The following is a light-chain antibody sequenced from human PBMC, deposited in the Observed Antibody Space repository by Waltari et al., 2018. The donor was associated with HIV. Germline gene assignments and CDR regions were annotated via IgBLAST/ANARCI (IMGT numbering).Light chain of an antibody. CDR1: SEHSGYG. CDR2: INKDGRP. CDR3: QTWNTGFRI. J-gene: IGLJ2*01. Sequence: QVTLTQSPPTSASLGASVKLTCTLTSEHSGYGVAWQQQKAEKAPRFLMKINKDGRPPRGSGIPERFSGSRSGEQLYLTISSLQSEDEADYFCQTWNTGFRIVGGGTRLTVL. V-gene: IGLV4-69*01.